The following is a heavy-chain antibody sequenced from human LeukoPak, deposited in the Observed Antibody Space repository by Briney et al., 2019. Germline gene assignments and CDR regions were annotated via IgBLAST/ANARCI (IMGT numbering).Heavy chain of an antibody. D-gene: IGHD2-2*01. Sequence: PSETLSLTCTVSGGSISSGDYYWSWIRQPPGKGLEWIGYIYYSGSTYYNPSLKSRVTISVDTSKNQFSLKLSSVTAADTAMYYCARSPYQLLSDIAYNWFDPWGQGALVTVSS. CDR1: GGSISSGDYY. CDR3: ARSPYQLLSDIAYNWFDP. V-gene: IGHV4-30-4*02. J-gene: IGHJ5*02. CDR2: IYYSGST.